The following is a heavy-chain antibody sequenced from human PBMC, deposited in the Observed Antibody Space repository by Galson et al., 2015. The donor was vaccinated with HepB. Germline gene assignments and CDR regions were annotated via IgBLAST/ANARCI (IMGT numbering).Heavy chain of an antibody. CDR3: ARHYPTTIWFDP. CDR1: GGSISRSSYY. J-gene: IGHJ5*02. V-gene: IGHV4-39*01. CDR2: VYYSGST. Sequence: ETLSLTCTVSGGSISRSSYYWGWIRQPPGKGLEWIGNVYYSGSTFYNPSLKSRVTISVDTSKNQFSLKLTSVTAADTAVYYCARHYPTTIWFDPWGQGTLVTVSS. D-gene: IGHD2-21*02.